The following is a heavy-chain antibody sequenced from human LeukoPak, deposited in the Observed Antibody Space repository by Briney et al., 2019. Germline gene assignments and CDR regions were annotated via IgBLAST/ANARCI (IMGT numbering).Heavy chain of an antibody. D-gene: IGHD2/OR15-2a*01. V-gene: IGHV4-59*01. CDR2: TFNSGST. CDR3: SRASPGAIYYYGMDV. Sequence: SETLFLTCTVSGASISKSYWSWIRQPPGKELEWIGCTFNSGSTRYNPSLGSRVTISEDTSRNQFSLRLTSVTAADTATYYCSRASPGAIYYYGMDVWGQGTTVTVSS. J-gene: IGHJ6*02. CDR1: GASISKSY.